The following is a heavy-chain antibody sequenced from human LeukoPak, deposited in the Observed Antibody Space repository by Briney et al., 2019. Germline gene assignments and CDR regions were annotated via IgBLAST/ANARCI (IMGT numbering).Heavy chain of an antibody. Sequence: GASVKVSCKASGGTFSSYAISWVRQAPGQGLEWMGGIIPIFGTANCAQKFQGRVTITTDESTSTAYLELSSLRSEDTAVYYCASNDYGDYVGYFQHWGQGTLVTVSS. V-gene: IGHV1-69*05. J-gene: IGHJ1*01. D-gene: IGHD4-17*01. CDR3: ASNDYGDYVGYFQH. CDR1: GGTFSSYA. CDR2: IIPIFGTA.